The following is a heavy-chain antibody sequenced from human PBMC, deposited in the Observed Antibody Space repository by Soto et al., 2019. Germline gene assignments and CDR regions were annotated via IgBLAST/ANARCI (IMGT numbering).Heavy chain of an antibody. V-gene: IGHV6-1*01. CDR2: TYYRSKWYN. D-gene: IGHD2-2*01. CDR3: ARDIVVVPAVAYYYYYGMDV. Sequence: SQTLSLTCAISGDSVSSNSAAWNWIRQSPSRGLEWLGRTYYRSKWYNDYAVSVKSRITINPDTSKNQFSLQLNSVTPEDTAVYYCARDIVVVPAVAYYYYYGMDVWGQGTTVTV. J-gene: IGHJ6*02. CDR1: GDSVSSNSAA.